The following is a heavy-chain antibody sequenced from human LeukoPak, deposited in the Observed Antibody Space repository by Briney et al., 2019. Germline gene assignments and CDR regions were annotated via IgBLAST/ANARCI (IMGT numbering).Heavy chain of an antibody. D-gene: IGHD4-17*01. CDR2: IRSYSSYI. J-gene: IGHJ4*02. CDR3: ARDSPLDGDAFDY. CDR1: GFKFDTYN. V-gene: IGHV3-21*01. Sequence: PGGSLRLSCAASGFKFDTYNFNWVRQAPGKGLEWVASIRSYSSYIHYGDSVKGRFTISRDNAKNSLYLQMNSLRAEDTAVYYCARDSPLDGDAFDYWGQGTLVTVSS.